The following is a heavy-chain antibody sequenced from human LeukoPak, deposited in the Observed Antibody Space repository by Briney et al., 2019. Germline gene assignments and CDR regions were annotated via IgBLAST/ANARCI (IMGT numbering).Heavy chain of an antibody. CDR1: GFTFSDYY. J-gene: IGHJ2*01. Sequence: GGSLRLSCAASGFTFSDYYMTWIRQAPGKGLEWLSYINTGSTYTNYANSVKGRFTISRDNAKNSLYLQLNSLRAEDTAVYYCTREDNWYFDLWGRGTLGAVSS. V-gene: IGHV3-11*05. CDR3: TREDNWYFDL. CDR2: INTGSTYT.